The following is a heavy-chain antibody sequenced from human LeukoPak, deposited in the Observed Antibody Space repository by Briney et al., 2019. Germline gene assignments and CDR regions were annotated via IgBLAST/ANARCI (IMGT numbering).Heavy chain of an antibody. J-gene: IGHJ4*01. CDR3: VRSAFLTTEFYFDY. D-gene: IGHD4-11*01. CDR2: IYSGGST. Sequence: GGSLRLSCAASGFTVSSNYMSWVRQAPGKGLEWVSVIYSGGSTYYADSVKGRFTISRDNAKNTLYLQMNSLRAEDTAVYYCVRSAFLTTEFYFDYWGHGTLVTVSS. CDR1: GFTVSSNY. V-gene: IGHV3-53*01.